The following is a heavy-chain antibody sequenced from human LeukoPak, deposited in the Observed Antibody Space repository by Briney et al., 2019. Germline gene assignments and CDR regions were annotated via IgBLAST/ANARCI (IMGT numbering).Heavy chain of an antibody. Sequence: GGSLRLSCAASGFTFSSYWMSWVRQAPGKGLEWVANIKQDGSEKYHVDSVKGRFTISRDNAKNSLYLQMNSLRAEDTAVYYCAREGTPYYYGMDVWGQGTTVTVSS. J-gene: IGHJ6*02. CDR2: IKQDGSEK. CDR1: GFTFSSYW. V-gene: IGHV3-7*01. CDR3: AREGTPYYYGMDV.